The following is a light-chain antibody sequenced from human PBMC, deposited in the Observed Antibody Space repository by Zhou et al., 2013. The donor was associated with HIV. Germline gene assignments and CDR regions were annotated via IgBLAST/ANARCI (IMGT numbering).Light chain of an antibody. Sequence: IQLTQSPSSLSASVGDRVTITCRASQGISSYLAWYQQKPGKAPKLLIYAASTLQSGVPSRFSGSGSGTDFTLTISSLQPEDIATYYCQQYNTAPDTFGQGTTLQIK. V-gene: IGKV1-9*01. CDR2: AAS. CDR1: QGISSY. CDR3: QQYNTAPDT. J-gene: IGKJ2*01.